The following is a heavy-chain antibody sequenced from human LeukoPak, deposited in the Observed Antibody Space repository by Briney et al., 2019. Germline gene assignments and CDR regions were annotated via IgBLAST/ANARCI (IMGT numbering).Heavy chain of an antibody. CDR3: AKGQDFWSGPPFDY. V-gene: IGHV3-23*01. J-gene: IGHJ4*02. CDR1: GFTFNNYA. Sequence: AGGSLRLSCAASGFTFNNYAMNWVRQAPGKGLEWVSAISGSGGTTYYADSVKGRFTISRDNSKNTLYLQMNSLRAEDTAVYYCAKGQDFWSGPPFDYWGQGTLVTVSS. D-gene: IGHD3-3*01. CDR2: ISGSGGTT.